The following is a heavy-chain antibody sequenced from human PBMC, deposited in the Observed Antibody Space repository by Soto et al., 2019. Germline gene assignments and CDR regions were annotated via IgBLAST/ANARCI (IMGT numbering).Heavy chain of an antibody. Sequence: SETLSLTCSVSGDSISNLDYFWAWIRQPPGQALEYIGYIYKSATTHYNPSFESRVAISVDTSKSQFSLNVTSVTAADTAVYFCARGRYCLTGRCFPNWFDSWGQGALVTVSS. CDR3: ARGRYCLTGRCFPNWFDS. V-gene: IGHV4-30-4*01. D-gene: IGHD7-27*01. J-gene: IGHJ5*01. CDR2: IYKSATT. CDR1: GDSISNLDYF.